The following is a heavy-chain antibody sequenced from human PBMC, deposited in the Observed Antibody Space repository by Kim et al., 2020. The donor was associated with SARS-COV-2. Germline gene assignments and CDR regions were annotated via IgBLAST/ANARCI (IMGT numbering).Heavy chain of an antibody. V-gene: IGHV4-39*07. Sequence: SETLSLTCLVSGESIISNDYYWGWVRQPPGKGPEWIGSVYFTGSTYLNPSLKSRVSISVDTSKSQFSLSLTSVTAADTAVYFCVRDANDIVTGYSPFDS. CDR1: GESIISNDYY. D-gene: IGHD3-9*01. CDR2: VYFTGST. CDR3: VRDANDIVTGYSPFDS. J-gene: IGHJ5*01.